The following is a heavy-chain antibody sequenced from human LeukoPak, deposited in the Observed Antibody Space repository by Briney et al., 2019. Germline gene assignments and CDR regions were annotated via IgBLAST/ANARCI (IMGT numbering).Heavy chain of an antibody. V-gene: IGHV5-51*01. CDR2: IYPLDSDV. CDR1: GYTFTNYW. CDR3: AGLEGNAFLDY. D-gene: IGHD4-23*01. Sequence: GESLKISCKGSGYTFTNYWIGWVRQMPGKGLDWMGMIYPLDSDVRYSPSFQGQVTISADKSISTAYLQWSTLKASDTAMYYSAGLEGNAFLDYWGQGTLVTVSS. J-gene: IGHJ4*02.